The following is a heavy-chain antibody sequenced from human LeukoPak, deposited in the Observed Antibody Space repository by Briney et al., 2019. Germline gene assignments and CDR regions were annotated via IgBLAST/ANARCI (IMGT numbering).Heavy chain of an antibody. Sequence: SETLSLTCTVSGVSITSGGYYWMLIRQPAGKGLEWIGHVYTSGSTKYNPSLKTPVSISLDTSKNHFSLKVDSVTAADTAVYYCARASGIEDYWGQGTLVIVSS. D-gene: IGHD3-10*01. CDR1: GVSITSGGYY. CDR2: VYTSGST. J-gene: IGHJ4*02. V-gene: IGHV4-61*09. CDR3: ARASGIEDY.